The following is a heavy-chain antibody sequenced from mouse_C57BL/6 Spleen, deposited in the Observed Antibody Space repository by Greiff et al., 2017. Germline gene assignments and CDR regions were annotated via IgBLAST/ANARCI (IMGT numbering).Heavy chain of an antibody. CDR2: IDPETGGT. V-gene: IGHV1-15*01. CDR3: TRSHLESFAY. Sequence: QVQLQQSGAELVRPGASVTLSCKASGYTFTDYEMHWVKQTPVHGLEWIGAIDPETGGTAYNQKFKGKAILTADKSSSTAYMELRSLTSEDSAVYYCTRSHLESFAYWGQGTLVTVSA. CDR1: GYTFTDYE. J-gene: IGHJ3*01.